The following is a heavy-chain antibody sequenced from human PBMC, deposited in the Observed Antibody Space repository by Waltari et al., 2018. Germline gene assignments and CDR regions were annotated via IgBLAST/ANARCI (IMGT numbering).Heavy chain of an antibody. V-gene: IGHV3-23*01. CDR1: GFTFSSYA. Sequence: EVQLLESGGGLVQPGGSLRLSCAASGFTFSSYAMSWVRQAPGKGLEWVSAISGSGGSTYYADSVKGRFTISRDNSKNTLYLQMNSLRAEDTAVYYCAKYIVVVVAATRGWFDPWGQGTLVTVSS. CDR3: AKYIVVVVAATRGWFDP. CDR2: ISGSGGST. D-gene: IGHD2-15*01. J-gene: IGHJ5*02.